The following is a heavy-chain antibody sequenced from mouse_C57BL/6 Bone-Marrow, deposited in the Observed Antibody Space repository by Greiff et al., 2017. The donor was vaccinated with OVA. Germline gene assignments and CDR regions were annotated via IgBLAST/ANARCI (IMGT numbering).Heavy chain of an antibody. CDR2: INPSTGGT. CDR3: ARPLTTVEDTRAWFAY. J-gene: IGHJ3*01. D-gene: IGHD1-1*01. V-gene: IGHV1-42*01. CDR1: GYSFTGYY. Sequence: VQLKESGPELVKPGASVKISCKASGYSFTGYYMNWVKQSPEKSLEWIGEINPSTGGTTYNQKFKAKATLTVDKSSSTAYMQLKSLTSEDSAVYYCARPLTTVEDTRAWFAYWGQGTLVTVSA.